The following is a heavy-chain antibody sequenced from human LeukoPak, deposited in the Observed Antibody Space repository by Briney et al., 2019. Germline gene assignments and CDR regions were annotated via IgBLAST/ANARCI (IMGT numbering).Heavy chain of an antibody. D-gene: IGHD3-3*01. CDR2: ISSSSSNI. CDR3: ARVQRFLEWLTLDY. Sequence: PGGSLRFSCSALGFTFSSYSMNWVRQGPGKGREWGSYISSSSSNIYYADSVKGRFTISRDNAKNSLYLQMNSLRAEDTAVYYCARVQRFLEWLTLDYWGQGTLVTVSS. V-gene: IGHV3-48*01. CDR1: GFTFSSYS. J-gene: IGHJ4*02.